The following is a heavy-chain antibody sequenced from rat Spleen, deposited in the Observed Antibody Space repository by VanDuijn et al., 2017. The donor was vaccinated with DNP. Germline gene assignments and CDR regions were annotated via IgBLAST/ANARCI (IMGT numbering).Heavy chain of an antibody. D-gene: IGHD5-1*01. CDR3: TRGANWEGNWFAY. CDR2: IIFDGSPT. CDR1: GFTFSDYN. Sequence: EVQLVESGGGLVQPGKSLKLSCAASGFTFSDYNMAWVRQAPKKGLEWVTTIIFDGSPTYYRDSVKGRFTISRDYARSTLYLQMDSLRSEDTATYYCTRGANWEGNWFAYWGQGTLVTVSS. J-gene: IGHJ3*01. V-gene: IGHV5-7*01.